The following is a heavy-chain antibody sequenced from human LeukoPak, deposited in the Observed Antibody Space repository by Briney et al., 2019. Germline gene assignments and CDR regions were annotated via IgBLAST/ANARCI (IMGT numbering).Heavy chain of an antibody. D-gene: IGHD5-24*01. V-gene: IGHV3-30-3*01. CDR2: ISYDGSNK. J-gene: IGHJ3*02. CDR3: ARAPYTFRDGYNRGAFDI. Sequence: GGSLRLSCAASGFTFSSYAMHWVRQAPGKGLEWVAVISYDGSNKYYADSVKGRFTISRDNSKNTLYLQMNSLRAEDTAVYYCARAPYTFRDGYNRGAFDIWGQGTMVTVSS. CDR1: GFTFSSYA.